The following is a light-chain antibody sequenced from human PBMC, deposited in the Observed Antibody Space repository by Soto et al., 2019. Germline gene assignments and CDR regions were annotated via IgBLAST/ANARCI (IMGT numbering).Light chain of an antibody. CDR2: GAS. Sequence: EIVLPESPGTLSFSPGERSTLSCRSSQSISSNYLAWYQQKPGQAPRLLIYGASTRATGIPARFSGSGSGTEFTLTISSLQSEDFAFCHCQQYDNWPRTFGQGTKVDIK. J-gene: IGKJ1*01. CDR3: QQYDNWPRT. CDR1: QSISSN. V-gene: IGKV3-15*01.